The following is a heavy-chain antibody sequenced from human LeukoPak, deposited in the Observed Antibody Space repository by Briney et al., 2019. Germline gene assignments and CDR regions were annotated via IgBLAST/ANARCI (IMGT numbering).Heavy chain of an antibody. Sequence: SETLSLTCTVSGGSINSYYWSWIRQPAGKGLEWIGRIYTSGSTNYNPSLTSRVTMSVDTSKNQFSLKLSSVTAADTAVYYCARDHSRPSSYFDYWGQGTLVTVSS. J-gene: IGHJ4*02. CDR2: IYTSGST. V-gene: IGHV4-4*07. CDR3: ARDHSRPSSYFDY. CDR1: GGSINSYY. D-gene: IGHD5-18*01.